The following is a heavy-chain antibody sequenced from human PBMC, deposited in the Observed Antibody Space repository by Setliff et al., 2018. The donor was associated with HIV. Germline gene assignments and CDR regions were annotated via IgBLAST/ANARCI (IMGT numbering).Heavy chain of an antibody. V-gene: IGHV4-59*03. D-gene: IGHD5-12*01. CDR3: AKSSPSIGYISDH. Sequence: SETLSLTCSVSGASISSYSWSWIRQPPGKGLEWIGYISPTGNTNYNPSLKSRVTISTDTSKNQFSLNVRSVTAADTAVYFCAKSSPSIGYISDHWGQGTLVTVSS. CDR1: GASISSYS. J-gene: IGHJ4*02. CDR2: ISPTGNT.